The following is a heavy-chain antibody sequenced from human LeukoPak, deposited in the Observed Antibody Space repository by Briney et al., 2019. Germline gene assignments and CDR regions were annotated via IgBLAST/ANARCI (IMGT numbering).Heavy chain of an antibody. CDR3: VVPAAIQRD. CDR2: IKQDGSEK. CDR1: GFTFSSYA. D-gene: IGHD2-2*01. V-gene: IGHV3-7*01. J-gene: IGHJ3*01. Sequence: GGSLRLSCAASGFTFSSYAMSRVRQAPGKGLEWVANIKQDGSEKYYVDSVKGRFTISRDNAKNSLYLQMNSLRAEDTAVYYCVVPAAIQRDWGQGTMVTVSS.